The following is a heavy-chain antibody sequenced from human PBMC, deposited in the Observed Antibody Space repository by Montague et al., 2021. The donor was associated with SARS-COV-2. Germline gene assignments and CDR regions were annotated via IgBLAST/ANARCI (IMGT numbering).Heavy chain of an antibody. Sequence: PALAKPTQTLTLTCTFSGFSLNTSGMCVSWIRQPPGKALEWLALIDWDEDQYYSTSLKTRLTISKDTSKNQVVLTMTNMDPIDTATYYCARSYGDYRDGYLDYWGQGTLVTVSS. CDR2: IDWDEDQ. V-gene: IGHV2-70*01. CDR1: GFSLNTSGMC. CDR3: ARSYGDYRDGYLDY. D-gene: IGHD4-17*01. J-gene: IGHJ4*02.